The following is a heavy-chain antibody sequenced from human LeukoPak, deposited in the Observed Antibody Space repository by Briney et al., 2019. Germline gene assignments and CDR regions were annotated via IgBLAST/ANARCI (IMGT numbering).Heavy chain of an antibody. J-gene: IGHJ6*03. Sequence: SETLSLTCAVYGGSFSGYYWSWLRQPPGKGLEWIGEINHSGSTNYNPSLKSRVTISVDTSKNQFSLKLSSVTAADTAVYYCARVTPRGISSSWYYYYYMDVWGKGTTVTVSS. V-gene: IGHV4-34*01. D-gene: IGHD6-13*01. CDR1: GGSFSGYY. CDR3: ARVTPRGISSSWYYYYYMDV. CDR2: INHSGST.